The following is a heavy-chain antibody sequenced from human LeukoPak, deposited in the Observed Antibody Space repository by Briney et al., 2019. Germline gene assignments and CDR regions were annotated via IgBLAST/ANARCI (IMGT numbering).Heavy chain of an antibody. CDR1: GYTLTQLS. Sequence: GASVKVSCQVSGYTLTQLSMHWVRQAPGKGLEWMGGFDPEDGETIYAQKFQGRVTMTEDTSTDTAYMELSSLRSEDTAVYYCASSPRDYYYYGMDVWGQGTTVTVSS. J-gene: IGHJ6*02. CDR2: FDPEDGET. V-gene: IGHV1-24*01. CDR3: ASSPRDYYYYGMDV.